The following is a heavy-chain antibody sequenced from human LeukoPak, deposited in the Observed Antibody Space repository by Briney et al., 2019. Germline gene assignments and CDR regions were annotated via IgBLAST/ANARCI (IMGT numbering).Heavy chain of an antibody. Sequence: PGGSLRLSCAASGFTFSSYSMNWVRQAPGKGLEWVSYISSSSSTIYYADSVKGRFTISRDNAKNSLYLQMNSLRAEDTAVYYCARESGGYYYDSSGYKIDYWGQGTLVIVSS. J-gene: IGHJ4*02. V-gene: IGHV3-48*01. D-gene: IGHD3-22*01. CDR3: ARESGGYYYDSSGYKIDY. CDR1: GFTFSSYS. CDR2: ISSSSSTI.